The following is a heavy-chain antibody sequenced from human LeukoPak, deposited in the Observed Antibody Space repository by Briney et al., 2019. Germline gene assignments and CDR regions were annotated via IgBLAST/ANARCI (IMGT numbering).Heavy chain of an antibody. J-gene: IGHJ6*02. D-gene: IGHD6-19*01. CDR1: GFTFSSYS. CDR2: ISSSSSYI. V-gene: IGHV3-21*01. CDR3: ARDQAVAGHSDYYYYYGMDV. Sequence: KAGGSLRLSCAASGFTFSSYSMNWVRQAPGKGLEWVSSISSSSSYIYYADSVKGRFTISRDNAKNSLYLQMNSLRAEDTSVYYCARDQAVAGHSDYYYYYGMDVWGQGTTVTVSS.